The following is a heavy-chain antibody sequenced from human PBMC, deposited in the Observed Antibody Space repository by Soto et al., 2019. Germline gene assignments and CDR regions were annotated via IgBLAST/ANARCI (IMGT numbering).Heavy chain of an antibody. Sequence: SLRLSCAASGIIFNNYNMNWVRQAPGKGLEWVSSISSSSSFIYYADSVKGRFTISRDNAKNSLYLQMNSLRAEDTAVYYCAREGGYSGYALGDVFDIWGQGTMVTVSS. J-gene: IGHJ3*02. CDR2: ISSSSSFI. V-gene: IGHV3-21*01. CDR3: AREGGYSGYALGDVFDI. D-gene: IGHD5-12*01. CDR1: GIIFNNYN.